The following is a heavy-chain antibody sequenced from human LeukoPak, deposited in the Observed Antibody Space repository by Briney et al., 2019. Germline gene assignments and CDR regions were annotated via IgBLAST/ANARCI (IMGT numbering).Heavy chain of an antibody. V-gene: IGHV4-61*02. Sequence: SETGSLTCTVSGYSISSGYYWSGIRQPAGKGLEWIGRIYTSVNTNYNPSLKSRVSISVVTSKNQFSLQLSSVTAADTAVYYCAREVHDYVWGSQHDALDIWGQGTMVTVSS. CDR1: GYSISSGYY. J-gene: IGHJ3*02. CDR3: AREVHDYVWGSQHDALDI. D-gene: IGHD3-16*01. CDR2: IYTSVNT.